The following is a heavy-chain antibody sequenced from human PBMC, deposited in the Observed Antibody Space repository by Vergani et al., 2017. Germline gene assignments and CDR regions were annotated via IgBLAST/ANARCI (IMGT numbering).Heavy chain of an antibody. D-gene: IGHD3-22*01. Sequence: QVQLVQSGAEVKKPGASVKVSCKASGYTFTSYYMHWVRQAPGQGLEWMGIINPSGGSTSYAQKFQGRVTMTRDTPTSTVYMELSSLRSEDTAVYYCARVGITMIVVAPLDYWGQGTLVTVSS. CDR2: INPSGGST. CDR3: ARVGITMIVVAPLDY. CDR1: GYTFTSYY. J-gene: IGHJ4*02. V-gene: IGHV1-46*03.